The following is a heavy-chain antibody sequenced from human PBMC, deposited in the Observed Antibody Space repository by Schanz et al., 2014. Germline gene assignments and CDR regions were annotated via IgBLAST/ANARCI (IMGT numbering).Heavy chain of an antibody. CDR2: MNESHSTI. V-gene: IGHV3-23*01. J-gene: IGHJ4*02. D-gene: IGHD3-22*01. CDR1: GFSFSSYA. CDR3: AKDRSWDYDSSGYFDY. Sequence: EVQLLESGGGLVEPGGSLRLSCAASGFSFSSYAMGWVRQARGKGLEWVSAMNESHSTIYYADSVRGRFTISRDNAENTLCLQMNSLRAEDTAVYYCAKDRSWDYDSSGYFDYWGQGTLVTDSS.